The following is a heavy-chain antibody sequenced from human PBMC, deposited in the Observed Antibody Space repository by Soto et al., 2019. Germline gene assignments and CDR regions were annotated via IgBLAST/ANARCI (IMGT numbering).Heavy chain of an antibody. J-gene: IGHJ6*02. D-gene: IGHD3-3*01. CDR2: IWFDGTKK. Sequence: GGSLRLSCAASGFTFSTYGMHWVRQAPGKGLEWVAVIWFDGTKKYYADSVNGRFTISRDNSKNTLYLQMNSLRAEDTAVYYCASQKFWSGSTAHGMDLWGQGTAVTVTS. CDR3: ASQKFWSGSTAHGMDL. V-gene: IGHV3-33*01. CDR1: GFTFSTYG.